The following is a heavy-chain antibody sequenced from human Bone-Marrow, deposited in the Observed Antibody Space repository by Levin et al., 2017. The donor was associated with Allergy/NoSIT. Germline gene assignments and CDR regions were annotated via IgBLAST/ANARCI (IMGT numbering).Heavy chain of an antibody. CDR2: ISYDGSNK. J-gene: IGHJ4*02. CDR3: AKPLYGSGGRNFDY. V-gene: IGHV3-30*18. D-gene: IGHD3-10*01. CDR1: GFTFSSYG. Sequence: AGGSLRLSCAASGFTFSSYGMHWVRQAPGKGLEWVAVISYDGSNKYYADSVKGRFTISRDNSKNTLYLQMNSLRAEDTAVYYCAKPLYGSGGRNFDYWGQGTLVTVSS.